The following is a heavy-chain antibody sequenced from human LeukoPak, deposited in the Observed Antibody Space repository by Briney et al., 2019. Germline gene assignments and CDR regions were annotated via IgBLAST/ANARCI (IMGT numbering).Heavy chain of an antibody. Sequence: GGSLRLSCAASGFTFSSYWMSWVRQAPGKGLEWVAIISYNGINKFYADSVKGRFTISRDNSKNTLYLQMNSLRAADTAVYYCAREVAVAGDDAFDVWGQGTMVTVSS. V-gene: IGHV3-30*03. CDR3: AREVAVAGDDAFDV. D-gene: IGHD6-19*01. CDR2: ISYNGINK. CDR1: GFTFSSYW. J-gene: IGHJ3*01.